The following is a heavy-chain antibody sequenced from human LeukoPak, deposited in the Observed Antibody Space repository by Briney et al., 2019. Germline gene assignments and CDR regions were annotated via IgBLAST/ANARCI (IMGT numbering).Heavy chain of an antibody. CDR3: ARGGDIVVVPAAIPYNWFDP. J-gene: IGHJ5*02. D-gene: IGHD2-2*01. CDR2: IYHSGST. Sequence: RASETLSLTCTVSGYSISSGYYWGWIRQPPGKGLEWIGSIYHSGSTYYNPSLKSRATISVDTSKNQFSLKLSSVTAADTAVYYCARGGDIVVVPAAIPYNWFDPWGQGTLVTVSS. CDR1: GYSISSGYY. V-gene: IGHV4-38-2*02.